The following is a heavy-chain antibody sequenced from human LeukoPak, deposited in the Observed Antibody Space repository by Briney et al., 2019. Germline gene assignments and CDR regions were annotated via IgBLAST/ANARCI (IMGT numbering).Heavy chain of an antibody. Sequence: SETLSLTCTVSGGSISSYYWSWIRQPPGKGLEWIEYIYYSGSTNYNPSLKSRVTISVDTSKNQFSLKLSSVTAADTAVYYCARDKGVFPGDYYYGMDVWGQGTTVTVSS. J-gene: IGHJ6*02. CDR2: IYYSGST. V-gene: IGHV4-59*01. CDR1: GGSISSYY. D-gene: IGHD3-10*01. CDR3: ARDKGVFPGDYYYGMDV.